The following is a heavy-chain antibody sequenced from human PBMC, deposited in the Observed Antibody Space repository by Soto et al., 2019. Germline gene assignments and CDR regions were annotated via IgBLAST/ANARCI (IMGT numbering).Heavy chain of an antibody. Sequence: EVHLVESGGALVQPGGSLRLSCAAPGFTFSAVWMSWVRQAPGKGLEWVALMSQDGKKTFYVDSVKGRFTISRDNAKNSLFLHMNSLSDEDTAVYYCARAYYGSTVGPWGQGTLVIVSS. D-gene: IGHD3-10*01. V-gene: IGHV3-7*04. CDR3: ARAYYGSTVGP. J-gene: IGHJ1*01. CDR2: MSQDGKKT. CDR1: GFTFSAVW.